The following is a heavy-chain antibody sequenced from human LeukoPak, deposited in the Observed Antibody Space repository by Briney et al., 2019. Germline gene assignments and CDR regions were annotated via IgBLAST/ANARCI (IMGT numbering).Heavy chain of an antibody. J-gene: IGHJ6*02. CDR1: GFTFSSDE. CDR3: ARDTVVHYYYGMDV. D-gene: IGHD4-11*01. V-gene: IGHV3-48*03. CDR2: ISSSGSTI. Sequence: GGSLRLFCAASGFTFSSDEFNLVRQAPGKGLEWLSYISSSGSTIYYADSLKGRFTISRDNAKSSLYLQMNSLRAEDTAVYYCARDTVVHYYYGMDVWGQGTTVTVSS.